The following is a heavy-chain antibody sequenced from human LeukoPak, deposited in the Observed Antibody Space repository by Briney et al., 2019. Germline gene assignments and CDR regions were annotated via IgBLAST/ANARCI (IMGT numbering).Heavy chain of an antibody. J-gene: IGHJ4*02. CDR3: ASGSSGWSEFDY. CDR2: IYYSGST. V-gene: IGHV4-59*08. Sequence: SETLSLTCTVSDGSISSYYWSWIRQPPGKGLEWIGYIYYSGSTNYNPSLKSRVTISVDTSKNQFSLKLSSVTAADTAVYYCASGSSGWSEFDYWGQGTLVTVSS. D-gene: IGHD6-19*01. CDR1: DGSISSYY.